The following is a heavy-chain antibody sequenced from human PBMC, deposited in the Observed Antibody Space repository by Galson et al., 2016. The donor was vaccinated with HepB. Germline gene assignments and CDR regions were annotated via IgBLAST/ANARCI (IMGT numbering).Heavy chain of an antibody. J-gene: IGHJ5*02. CDR2: INPTSGST. CDR1: GYTFTRHY. CDR3: ARERCSGGNCHSLDP. D-gene: IGHD2-15*01. Sequence: SVKVSCKASGYTFTRHYMNWVRQAPGQGLEWMGIINPTSGSTTYAQRFQGRVTMTRDTFTSTVYMELSSLRSEDTAIYYCARERCSGGNCHSLDPWGQGTLVTVSS. V-gene: IGHV1-46*01.